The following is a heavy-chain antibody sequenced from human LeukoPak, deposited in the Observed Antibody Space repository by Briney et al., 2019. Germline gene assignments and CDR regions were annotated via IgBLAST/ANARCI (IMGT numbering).Heavy chain of an antibody. CDR2: ISGSGGST. D-gene: IGHD2-15*01. CDR3: AKDPRYCSGGTCYSVASGGAFDI. CDR1: GFTFDDFG. J-gene: IGHJ3*02. Sequence: PGGSLRLSCAASGFTFDDFGMSWVRQAPGKGLEWVSAISGSGGSTYYADSVKGRFTISRDNSKNTLYLQMNSLRAEDTAVYYCAKDPRYCSGGTCYSVASGGAFDIWGQGTMVTVSS. V-gene: IGHV3-23*01.